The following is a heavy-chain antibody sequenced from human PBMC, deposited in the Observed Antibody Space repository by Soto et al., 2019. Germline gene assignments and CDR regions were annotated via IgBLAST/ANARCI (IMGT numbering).Heavy chain of an antibody. D-gene: IGHD3-10*01. CDR2: VDVGGGST. V-gene: IGHV3-23*01. J-gene: IGHJ3*02. CDR1: GFTFSTHA. CDR3: ASDRGPPGGGACDT. Sequence: EVQLLESGGGLVQPGGSLRLSCAASGFTFSTHAMIWVRQAPGKGLNWVSTVDVGGGSTYYTDSVKGRFTVSRDNSKNTVYLQLNTLRAEDTALYFCASDRGPPGGGACDTWGQGTMVTVSS.